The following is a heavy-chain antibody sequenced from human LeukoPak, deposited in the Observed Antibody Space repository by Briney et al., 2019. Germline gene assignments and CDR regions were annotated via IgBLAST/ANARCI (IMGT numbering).Heavy chain of an antibody. V-gene: IGHV4-34*01. Sequence: SETLSLTCAVYGGSFSGYYWSWIRQPPGKGLEWIGEINHSGSTNYNPSLKSRVIISVDTSKNQFSLKLSSVTAADTAVYYCATIYYGGNSFGYYYGMDVWGQGTTVTVSS. CDR3: ATIYYGGNSFGYYYGMDV. D-gene: IGHD4-23*01. CDR1: GGSFSGYY. CDR2: INHSGST. J-gene: IGHJ6*02.